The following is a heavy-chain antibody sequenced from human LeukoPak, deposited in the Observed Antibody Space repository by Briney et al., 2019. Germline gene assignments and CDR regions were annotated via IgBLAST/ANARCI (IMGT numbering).Heavy chain of an antibody. CDR1: GITFGNNW. CDR2: INSDGGGA. Sequence: GGSLRLSCAASGITFGNNWMHWVRQGPGKGLVWISRINSDGGGAIYADSVKGRFTVSRDNAKNTLYLQMSSLRPEDTALYYCLRDQTGYGDYWGQGTLVTVSS. D-gene: IGHD5-18*01. CDR3: LRDQTGYGDY. J-gene: IGHJ4*02. V-gene: IGHV3-74*01.